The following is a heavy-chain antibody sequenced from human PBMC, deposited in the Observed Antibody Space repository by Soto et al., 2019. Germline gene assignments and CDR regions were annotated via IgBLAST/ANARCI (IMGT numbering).Heavy chain of an antibody. D-gene: IGHD3-10*01. CDR1: GYIFTNYY. Sequence: QVQLVQSGAEVKKPGASVKVSCKASGYIFTNYYIHWVRQAPGQGLEWLGWINPKSGGTDYAQRFQGRVIMTTDTSITTAYMEMSGLRFDDTAVYLCARSMFESFGEFPGFDSWGQGALVTVSS. CDR2: INPKSGGT. V-gene: IGHV1-2*02. J-gene: IGHJ5*01. CDR3: ARSMFESFGEFPGFDS.